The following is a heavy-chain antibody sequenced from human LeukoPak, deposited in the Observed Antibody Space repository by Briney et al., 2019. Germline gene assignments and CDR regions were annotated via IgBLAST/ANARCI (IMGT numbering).Heavy chain of an antibody. CDR1: GFTFSSYA. Sequence: GGSLRLSCAASGFTFSSYAMSWVRQAPGKGLEWASTFSGTSTNSYADAVKGRVTISRDNSKNTLYLQMNSLRGEDTAVYYCAKLKQWQPQRYFFEYWGQGALVTVAS. CDR2: FSGTSTN. J-gene: IGHJ4*02. D-gene: IGHD6-19*01. V-gene: IGHV3-23*01. CDR3: AKLKQWQPQRYFFEY.